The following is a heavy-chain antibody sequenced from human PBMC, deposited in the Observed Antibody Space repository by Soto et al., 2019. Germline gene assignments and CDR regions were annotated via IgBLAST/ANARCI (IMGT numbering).Heavy chain of an antibody. CDR2: IIPSSGST. Sequence: ASVKVSCKASGYTLSSYYIHWVRQAPGQGLEWMGVIIPSSGSTRYAQKFQGRVTMTSDTSTSTVYMDLSSLRSEDTAVYYCARVAPVAVAGFFDYWGQGTLVTVSS. V-gene: IGHV1-46*01. CDR1: GYTLSSYY. D-gene: IGHD6-19*01. CDR3: ARVAPVAVAGFFDY. J-gene: IGHJ4*02.